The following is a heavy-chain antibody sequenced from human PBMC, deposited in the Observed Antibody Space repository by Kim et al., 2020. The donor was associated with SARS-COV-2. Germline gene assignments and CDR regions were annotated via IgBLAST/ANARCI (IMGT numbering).Heavy chain of an antibody. Sequence: SETLSLTCTVSGGSISSYYWSWIRQPPGKGLEWIGYIYYSGSTNYNPSLKSRVTISVDTSKNQFSLKLSSVTAADTAVYYCARDGYSSSWYVLGGDKHNNGFDPWGQGTLVTVSS. V-gene: IGHV4-59*01. CDR3: ARDGYSSSWYVLGGDKHNNGFDP. D-gene: IGHD6-13*01. CDR2: IYYSGST. J-gene: IGHJ5*02. CDR1: GGSISSYY.